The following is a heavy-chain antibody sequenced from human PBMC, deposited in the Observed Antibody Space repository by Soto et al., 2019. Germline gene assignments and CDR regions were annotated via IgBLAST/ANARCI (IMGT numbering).Heavy chain of an antibody. CDR3: ARDLVDIVAIGNWLDP. D-gene: IGHD5-12*01. Sequence: GGSLRLSCAASGFTFSSYSMNWVRQAPGKGLEWVSSISSSSSYIYYADSVKGRFTISRDNAKNSLYLQMNSLRAEDTAVYYCARDLVDIVAIGNWLDPWGQGTLVTVSS. CDR1: GFTFSSYS. J-gene: IGHJ5*02. CDR2: ISSSSSYI. V-gene: IGHV3-21*01.